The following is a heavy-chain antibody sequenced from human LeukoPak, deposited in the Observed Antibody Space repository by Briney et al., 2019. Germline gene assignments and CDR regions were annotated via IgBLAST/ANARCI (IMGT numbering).Heavy chain of an antibody. CDR3: ARRGVVPRAYYFDY. D-gene: IGHD3-3*01. Sequence: SETLSLTCTVSGGYISTYYWTWIRQPPGKGLEWIGNIYYTGSTNYNPSLKSRFTISVDTSKNQISLKLSSVTAADTAVYYCARRGVVPRAYYFDYWGQGTLVTVSS. CDR2: IYYTGST. V-gene: IGHV4-59*08. J-gene: IGHJ4*02. CDR1: GGYISTYY.